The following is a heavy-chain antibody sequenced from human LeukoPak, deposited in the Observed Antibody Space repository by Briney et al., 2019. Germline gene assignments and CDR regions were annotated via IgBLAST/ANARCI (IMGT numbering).Heavy chain of an antibody. J-gene: IGHJ5*02. CDR3: ARGPLGYSSSGYVS. CDR2: IIPIFGTA. V-gene: IGHV1-69*13. D-gene: IGHD6-13*01. CDR1: GGTFSSYA. Sequence: SVTVSCTASGGTFSSYAISWVRQAPGQGLEWMGGIIPIFGTANYAQKFQGRVTITADESTSTAYMELSSLRSEDTAVYYCARGPLGYSSSGYVSWGQGTLVTVSS.